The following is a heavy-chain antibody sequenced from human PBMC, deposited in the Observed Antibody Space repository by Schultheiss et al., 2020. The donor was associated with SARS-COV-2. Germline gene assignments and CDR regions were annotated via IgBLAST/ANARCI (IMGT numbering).Heavy chain of an antibody. CDR1: GFAFSNAW. CDR2: IKSKTDGGTT. Sequence: GGSLRLSCVASGFAFSNAWMSWVRQAPGKGLEWVGRIKSKTDGGTTDYAAPVKGRFTISEDNAKNSLYLQMNNLRAEDTAVYYCARDSVTTSYYGMDVWGQGTTVTVSS. J-gene: IGHJ6*02. CDR3: ARDSVTTSYYGMDV. D-gene: IGHD4-17*01. V-gene: IGHV3-15*01.